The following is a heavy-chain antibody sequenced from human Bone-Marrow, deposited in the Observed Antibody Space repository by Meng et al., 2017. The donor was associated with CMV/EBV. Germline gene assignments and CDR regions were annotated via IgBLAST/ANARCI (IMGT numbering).Heavy chain of an antibody. J-gene: IGHJ6*02. CDR2: INSDGSST. V-gene: IGHV3-74*01. D-gene: IGHD3-3*01. CDR1: GFTFSSYW. Sequence: GGSLRLSCAASGFTFSSYWMHWVRQAPGKGMVWVSRINSDGSSTSYADSVKGRFTISRDNAKNTLYLQMNSLRAEDTAVYYCARNLIMECLTKFYYYYYGMDVWGQGTTVTVAS. CDR3: ARNLIMECLTKFYYYYYGMDV.